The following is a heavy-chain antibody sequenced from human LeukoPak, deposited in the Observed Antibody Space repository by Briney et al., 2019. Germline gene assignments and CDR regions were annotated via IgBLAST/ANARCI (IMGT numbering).Heavy chain of an antibody. D-gene: IGHD6-19*01. CDR1: GFTFDDYA. V-gene: IGHV3-9*01. J-gene: IGHJ3*02. Sequence: PGRSLRLSCAASGFTFDDYAMHWVRQAPGKGLEWVSGISWNSGSIGYADSVKGRFTISRDNAKNSLYLQMNSLRAEDTALYYCAKDRIAVAGALGAFDIWGQGTMVTVSS. CDR3: AKDRIAVAGALGAFDI. CDR2: ISWNSGSI.